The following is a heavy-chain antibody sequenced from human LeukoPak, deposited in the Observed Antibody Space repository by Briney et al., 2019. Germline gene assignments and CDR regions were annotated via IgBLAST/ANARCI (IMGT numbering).Heavy chain of an antibody. V-gene: IGHV3-30-3*01. CDR2: ISYDGSNK. CDR3: ASSYAFDI. J-gene: IGHJ3*02. CDR1: GFTFSSYA. Sequence: GGSLRLSCAASGFTFSSYAMHWVRQAPGKGLEWVAVISYDGSNKYYADSVKGRFTISRDNSKNTLYLQMNSLRAEDTAVYYCASSYAFDIWGQGTMVTVSS.